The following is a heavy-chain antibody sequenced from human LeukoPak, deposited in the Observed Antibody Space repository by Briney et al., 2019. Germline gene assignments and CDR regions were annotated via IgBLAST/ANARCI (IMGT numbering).Heavy chain of an antibody. D-gene: IGHD2-15*01. V-gene: IGHV3-21*01. CDR3: ARGGCSGGTCPLDY. CDR1: GFTFSSYS. CDR2: ISSSSSYI. Sequence: GGSLRLSCAASGFTFSSYSMNWVRQAPGKGLEWVSSISSSSSYIYYADSVKGRFTVSRDNAKNSLYLQMNSLRAEDTAVYYCARGGCSGGTCPLDYWGQGTLVTVSS. J-gene: IGHJ4*02.